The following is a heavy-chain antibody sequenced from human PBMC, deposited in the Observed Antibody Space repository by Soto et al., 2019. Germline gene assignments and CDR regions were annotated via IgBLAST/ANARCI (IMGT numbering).Heavy chain of an antibody. V-gene: IGHV1-8*01. D-gene: IGHD4-17*01. Sequence: QVQLVQSGAEGKKPGASVKVSCKASGYTFTSYDINWLRQATGQGLEWMGWMNSNSGNAGYAQKLQGRVTITWNTSICTAYMELCCLRSEDTAVYYCARGLDYGDSYYFDYWGQGTLVTVSS. CDR3: ARGLDYGDSYYFDY. CDR2: MNSNSGNA. CDR1: GYTFTSYD. J-gene: IGHJ4*02.